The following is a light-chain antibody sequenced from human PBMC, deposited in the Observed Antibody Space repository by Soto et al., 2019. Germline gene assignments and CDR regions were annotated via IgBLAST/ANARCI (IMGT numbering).Light chain of an antibody. CDR1: IANIGAAYN. CDR3: QSYDSSLSGYV. V-gene: IGLV1-40*01. Sequence: QSALTQPPSLPGAPGQRVTISCTGSIANIGAAYNVDWYQQLPGTAPKLLIYGNNNRPSGVPARFSGSKSGTSASLAIAGLQTEDEGDYYCQSYDSSLSGYVFGTGTKVTVL. CDR2: GNN. J-gene: IGLJ1*01.